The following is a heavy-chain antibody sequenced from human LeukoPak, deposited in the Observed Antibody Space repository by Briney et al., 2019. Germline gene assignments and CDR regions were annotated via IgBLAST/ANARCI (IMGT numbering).Heavy chain of an antibody. Sequence: ASVKVSCKLSGYNPTQLSIHWVRQGPGKGLEWMGGLDPDDDEIIYAQKFQGRVTMTEDTSTDTAYMELSSLRSDDTAVYYCASSEREVAIADYWGQGTLVTVSS. CDR2: LDPDDDEI. J-gene: IGHJ4*02. CDR1: GYNPTQLS. CDR3: ASSEREVAIADY. D-gene: IGHD5-12*01. V-gene: IGHV1-24*01.